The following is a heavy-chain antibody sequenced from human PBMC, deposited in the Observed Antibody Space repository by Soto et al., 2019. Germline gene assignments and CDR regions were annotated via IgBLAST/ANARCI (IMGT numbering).Heavy chain of an antibody. CDR1: GNTFTYVY. CDR2: ITPFNGNT. V-gene: IGHV1-45*02. J-gene: IGHJ4*02. CDR3: ATDEIGEMSTLGYSHY. Sequence: SVKVSCKGSGNTFTYVYLHWVRQAPGQALEWMGWITPFNGNTKYAQKFQDRVTFTGDTSLNTAYMELSSLRSDDTAVYFCATDEIGEMSTLGYSHYWGQGTRVTVSS. D-gene: IGHD3-10*01.